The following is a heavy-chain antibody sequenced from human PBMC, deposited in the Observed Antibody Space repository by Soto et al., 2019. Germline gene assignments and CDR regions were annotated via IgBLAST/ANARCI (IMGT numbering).Heavy chain of an antibody. D-gene: IGHD3-3*01. J-gene: IGHJ6*02. CDR2: INHSGST. CDR1: GGSFSGYY. V-gene: IGHV4-34*01. CDR3: ARARGSDFWSGYYSYYYYYGMDV. Sequence: SETLSLTCAVYGGSFSGYYWSWIRQPPGKGLEWIGEINHSGSTNYNPSLKSRVTISVDTSKNQFSLKLSSVTAADTAVYYCARARGSDFWSGYYSYYYYYGMDVWGQGATVTVSS.